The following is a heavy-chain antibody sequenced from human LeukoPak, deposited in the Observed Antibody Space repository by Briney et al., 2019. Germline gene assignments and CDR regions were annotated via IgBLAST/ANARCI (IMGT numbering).Heavy chain of an antibody. CDR2: INPNSGGT. CDR1: GYTFTGYY. J-gene: IGHJ4*02. Sequence: GSSVKVSCKASGYTFTGYYMHWVRQAPGQGLEWMGWINPNSGGTNYAQKFQGRVTMTRDTSISTAYMELSRLRSDDTAVYYCARDLLVVGASALGSSGGTSCDYWGQGTLVTVSS. CDR3: ARDLLVVGASALGSSGGTSCDY. V-gene: IGHV1-2*02. D-gene: IGHD1-26*01.